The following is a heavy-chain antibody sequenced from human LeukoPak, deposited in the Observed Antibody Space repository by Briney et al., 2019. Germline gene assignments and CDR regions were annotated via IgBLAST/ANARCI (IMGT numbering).Heavy chain of an antibody. V-gene: IGHV4-4*07. CDR2: IHTSGST. D-gene: IGHD5-24*01. CDR1: GGSISSYY. Sequence: PSETLSLPCTVSGGSISSYYWSWIRQPAGKGLEWIGRIHTSGSTNYNPSLKSRVTMSVDTSKNQFSLKLSSVTAADTAVYYCARDRRGRDGYNYYYDYWGQGTLVTVSS. J-gene: IGHJ4*02. CDR3: ARDRRGRDGYNYYYDY.